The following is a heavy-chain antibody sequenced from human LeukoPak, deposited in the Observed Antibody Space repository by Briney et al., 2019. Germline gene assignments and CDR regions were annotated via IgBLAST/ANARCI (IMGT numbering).Heavy chain of an antibody. J-gene: IGHJ4*02. V-gene: IGHV4-39*01. D-gene: IGHD3/OR15-3a*01. CDR3: ARQTGSGLFILP. CDR1: GDSISSSNSY. Sequence: SETLSLTCTVSGDSISSSNSYWGWIRQPPGKGLGWIGSIYYSGNTYYNASLKSRVSISVDTSKNQFSLSLTSVTAADTAVYYCARQTGSGLFILPGGQGTLVTVSS. CDR2: IYYSGNT.